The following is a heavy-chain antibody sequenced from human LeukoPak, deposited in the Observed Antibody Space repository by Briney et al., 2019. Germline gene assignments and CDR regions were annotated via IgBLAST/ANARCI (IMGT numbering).Heavy chain of an antibody. V-gene: IGHV4-61*02. CDR3: ATYRQVLLPFES. CDR1: GDSISSGDYY. CDR2: ISSSGST. J-gene: IGHJ4*02. Sequence: PSETLSLTCTVSGDSISSGDYYWSWIRQPAGKGLEWIGRISSSGSTNYNSSLKSRVTISVDTSKNQFSLKLNSVTAADTAIYYCATYRQVLLPFESWGQGTLVTVSS. D-gene: IGHD2-8*02.